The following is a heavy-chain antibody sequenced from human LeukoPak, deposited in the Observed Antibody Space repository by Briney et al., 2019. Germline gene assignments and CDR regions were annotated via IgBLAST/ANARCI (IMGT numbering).Heavy chain of an antibody. CDR3: ARVVAVAGTFPDS. D-gene: IGHD6-19*01. CDR2: IYYTGTA. J-gene: IGHJ4*02. V-gene: IGHV4-39*07. Sequence: SETLSLTCIVSGGSINNSSHYWGWIRQPPGRGPEWIGNIYYTGTAYYAPSLKSRVTMSIDTSKSQFSLKVSSVTAADTAVYYCARVVAVAGTFPDSWGQGTLVTVSS. CDR1: GGSINNSSHY.